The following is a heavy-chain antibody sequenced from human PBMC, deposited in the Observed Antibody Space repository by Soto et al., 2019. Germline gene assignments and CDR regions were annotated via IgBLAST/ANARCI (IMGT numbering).Heavy chain of an antibody. CDR1: GFNFRSNA. D-gene: IGHD5-18*01. CDR2: ISDDGSIE. J-gene: IGHJ4*02. V-gene: IGHV3-30-3*01. CDR3: AKALDTAMDPLDY. Sequence: QVHLVESGGGVVQPGRSLRLSCVVSGFNFRSNAMHWVRQVPGKGLEWVAIISDDGSIEYYADSVKGRFTISRDNSKNTVYLQMNRLSFEDTAVYYCAKALDTAMDPLDYWGQGTLVTVSS.